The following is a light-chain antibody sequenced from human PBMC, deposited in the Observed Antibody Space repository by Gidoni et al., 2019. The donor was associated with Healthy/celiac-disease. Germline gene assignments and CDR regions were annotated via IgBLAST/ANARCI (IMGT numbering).Light chain of an antibody. CDR3: QQHNNWPPYT. J-gene: IGKJ2*01. Sequence: EIVMTQSPATLSVSPGERATLSCRASQSVSSNLAWYQQKPGQAPRLLIYGASTRATGIPARFSGSGSGTEFTLTISSLQSEDCAVYYCQQHNNWPPYTFGQGTKLEIK. V-gene: IGKV3-15*01. CDR2: GAS. CDR1: QSVSSN.